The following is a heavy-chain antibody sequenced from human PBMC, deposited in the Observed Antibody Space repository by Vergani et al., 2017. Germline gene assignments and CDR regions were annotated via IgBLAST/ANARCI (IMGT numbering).Heavy chain of an antibody. J-gene: IGHJ4*02. D-gene: IGHD3-10*01. CDR2: IYSGGST. V-gene: IGHV3-53*04. Sequence: EMQLVESGGGLVQPGGSLRLSCAASGFTVSNNYMSWVRQAPGKGLEWVSVIYSGGSTYYADSVKGRFTISRHNSKNTLYLQMNSLRAEDMAVYYCARGRGRFGELFDYWGQGTLVTVSA. CDR3: ARGRGRFGELFDY. CDR1: GFTVSNNY.